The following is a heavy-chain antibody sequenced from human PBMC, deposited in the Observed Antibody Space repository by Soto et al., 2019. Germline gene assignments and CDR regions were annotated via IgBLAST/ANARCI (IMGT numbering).Heavy chain of an antibody. CDR1: GFTFSSYA. CDR2: ISGSGGST. D-gene: IGHD3-3*01. J-gene: IGHJ6*03. Sequence: EVQLLESGGGLVQPGGSLRLSCAASGFTFSSYAMSWVRQAPGKGLEWVSAISGSGGSTYYADSVKGRFTISRDNSKNTPYLQMNSLRAEDTAVYYCAKFGKYYDFWSGYLGHDYYMDVWGKGTTVTVSS. V-gene: IGHV3-23*01. CDR3: AKFGKYYDFWSGYLGHDYYMDV.